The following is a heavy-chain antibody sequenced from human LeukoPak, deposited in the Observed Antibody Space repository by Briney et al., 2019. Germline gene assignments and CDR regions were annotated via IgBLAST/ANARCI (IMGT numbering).Heavy chain of an antibody. CDR1: GGTISSYY. CDR3: ARQAGGNSGPFDY. Sequence: SETLSLTCTASGGTISSYYWSWIRQPAGKGLEWIGRIYSSGSTNYNPSLKSRVTISVDTSKNQFSLKLSSVTAADTAVYYCARQAGGNSGPFDYWGQGTVVTVSS. D-gene: IGHD4-23*01. CDR2: IYSSGST. V-gene: IGHV4-4*07. J-gene: IGHJ4*02.